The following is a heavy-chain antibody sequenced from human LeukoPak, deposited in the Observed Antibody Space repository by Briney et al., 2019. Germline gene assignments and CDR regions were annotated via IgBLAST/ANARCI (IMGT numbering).Heavy chain of an antibody. CDR3: ARDLRAGITIFGVVTPTWFDP. CDR2: IKQDGSEK. D-gene: IGHD3-3*01. J-gene: IGHJ5*02. CDR1: GFTFSSYW. Sequence: GASLILCWASAGFTFSSYWMSWVRQAPGKGVEWVANIKQDGSEKYYVDSVQRRFTSPRDNAKNSLYLQMNSLRDEDTGVYYCARDLRAGITIFGVVTPTWFDPWGQGTLVTVSS. V-gene: IGHV3-7*05.